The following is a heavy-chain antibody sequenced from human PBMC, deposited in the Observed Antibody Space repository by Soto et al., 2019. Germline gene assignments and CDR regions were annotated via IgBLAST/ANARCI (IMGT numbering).Heavy chain of an antibody. V-gene: IGHV3-23*01. J-gene: IGHJ4*02. CDR3: ATCIGGDCYSYY. CDR1: GFTFNNYA. Sequence: GGSLRLSCVASGFTFNNYAMSWVRQAPGKGLEWVSAISGGITYYADSVKGRFTISRDNSKNTLFLQMTSLRVEDTAVYYCATCIGGDCYSYYWGQGALVTVSS. CDR2: ISGGIT. D-gene: IGHD2-21*02.